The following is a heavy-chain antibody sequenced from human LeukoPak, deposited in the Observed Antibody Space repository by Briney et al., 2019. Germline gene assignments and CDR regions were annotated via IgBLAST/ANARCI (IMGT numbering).Heavy chain of an antibody. D-gene: IGHD3-22*01. Sequence: SVKVSCKASGGTFISYAISWVRQAPGQGLEWMGGIIPIFGTANYAQKFQGRVTITADESTSTAYMELSSLRSEDTAVYYCARAGYYYDSSGSLDYWGQGTLVTVSS. V-gene: IGHV1-69*13. CDR2: IIPIFGTA. CDR3: ARAGYYYDSSGSLDY. CDR1: GGTFISYA. J-gene: IGHJ4*02.